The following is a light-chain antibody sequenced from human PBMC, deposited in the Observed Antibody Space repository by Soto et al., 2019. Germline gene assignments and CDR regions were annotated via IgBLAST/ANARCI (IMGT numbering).Light chain of an antibody. CDR1: QSVLYSSNNKNY. Sequence: DIVMTQSPDSLAVSLGERATINCKSSQSVLYSSNNKNYLAWYQQKPGQPPKLLIYWASTRESGVPDRFSGSVSETDFTLTISSLQAEDVAVYYCQQYYRPWTFGQGTKVEIK. CDR3: QQYYRPWT. V-gene: IGKV4-1*01. J-gene: IGKJ1*01. CDR2: WAS.